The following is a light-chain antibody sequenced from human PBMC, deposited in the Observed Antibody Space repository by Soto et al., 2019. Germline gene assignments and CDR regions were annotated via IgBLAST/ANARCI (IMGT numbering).Light chain of an antibody. CDR3: LQHNTYPWT. CDR1: QGIRND. CDR2: AAS. V-gene: IGKV1-17*01. J-gene: IGKJ1*01. Sequence: DIQMTQSPSSLSASVGDRVTITCRASQGIRNDLAWYQQIPGKAPKCLIYAASSLQSGVPSRFSGSGYGAEFTLTISRLQPEDFATYYCLQHNTYPWTFGQGTKVELK.